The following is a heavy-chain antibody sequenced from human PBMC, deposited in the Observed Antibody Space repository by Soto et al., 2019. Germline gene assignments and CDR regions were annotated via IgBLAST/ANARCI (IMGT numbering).Heavy chain of an antibody. CDR1: GFTFSSYA. Sequence: SLRLSCAASGFTFSSYAMHWVRQAPGKGLEWVAVISYDGSNKYYADSVKGRFTISRDNSKNTLYLQMNSLRAEDTAVYYCARVATVVPAAIGYWGQGTLVTVSS. J-gene: IGHJ4*02. CDR2: ISYDGSNK. V-gene: IGHV3-30-3*01. D-gene: IGHD2-2*02. CDR3: ARVATVVPAAIGY.